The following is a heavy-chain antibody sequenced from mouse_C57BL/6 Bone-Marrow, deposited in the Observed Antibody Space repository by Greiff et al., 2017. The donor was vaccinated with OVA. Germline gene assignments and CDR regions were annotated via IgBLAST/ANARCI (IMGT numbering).Heavy chain of an antibody. CDR3: ARFYAGYFDV. J-gene: IGHJ1*03. CDR2: IDPSDSYT. Sequence: QVRLQQPGAELVRPGTSVKLSCKASGYTFTSYWMHWVKQRPGQGLEWIGVIDPSDSYTNYNQKFKGKATLTVDTSSSTAYMQLSSLTSEDSAVYYCARFYAGYFDVWGTGTTVTVSS. CDR1: GYTFTSYW. V-gene: IGHV1-59*01. D-gene: IGHD2-12*01.